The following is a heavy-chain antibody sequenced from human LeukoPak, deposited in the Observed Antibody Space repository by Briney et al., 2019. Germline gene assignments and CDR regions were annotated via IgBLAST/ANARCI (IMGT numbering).Heavy chain of an antibody. Sequence: GSLRLSCAASGFTFSSYAMHWVRQAPGKGLEWVAVISYDGSNKYYADSVKGRFTISRDNSKNTPYLQMNSLRAEDTAVYYCARDDHTKGYCSGGSCYSGPFDYWGQGTLVTVSS. CDR2: ISYDGSNK. D-gene: IGHD2-15*01. V-gene: IGHV3-30-3*01. CDR3: ARDDHTKGYCSGGSCYSGPFDY. J-gene: IGHJ4*02. CDR1: GFTFSSYA.